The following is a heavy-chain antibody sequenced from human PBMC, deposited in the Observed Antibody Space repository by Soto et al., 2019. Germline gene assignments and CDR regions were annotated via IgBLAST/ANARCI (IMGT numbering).Heavy chain of an antibody. CDR1: GFTFSSYD. CDR2: IGTAGDT. Sequence: GGPLRLSCAASGFTFSSYDMHWVRKATGKGLEWVSAIGTAGDTFYPGSVKGRFTISRENAKNSLYLQMNSLRAGDTAVYYCARVPKGQLWTFDYWGQGTLVTVSS. J-gene: IGHJ4*02. V-gene: IGHV3-13*01. CDR3: ARVPKGQLWTFDY. D-gene: IGHD5-18*01.